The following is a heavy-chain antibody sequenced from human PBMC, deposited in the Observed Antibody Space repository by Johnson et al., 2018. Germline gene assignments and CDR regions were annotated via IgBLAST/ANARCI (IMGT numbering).Heavy chain of an antibody. V-gene: IGHV3-30*18. Sequence: VQLLESGGGVVQPGRSLRLSCAASGFTFSSYGMHWVRQAPGKGLEWVAVISYDGSNKYYADSVKGRFTISRDNSKNTLFLQMNSLRAEDTAVFYCAKEYSSSSEYFQHWGQGTLVTVSS. J-gene: IGHJ1*01. CDR1: GFTFSSYG. D-gene: IGHD6-6*01. CDR3: AKEYSSSSEYFQH. CDR2: ISYDGSNK.